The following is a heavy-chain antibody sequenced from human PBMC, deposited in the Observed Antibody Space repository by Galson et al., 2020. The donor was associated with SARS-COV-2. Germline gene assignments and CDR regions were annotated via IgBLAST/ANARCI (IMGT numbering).Heavy chain of an antibody. D-gene: IGHD3-3*01. J-gene: IGHJ5*02. Sequence: SQTLSLTCTVSGGSISSSSYYWGWIRQPPGKGLEWIGSIYYSGSTYYNPSLKSRVTISVDTSKNQFSLKLSSVTAADTAVYYCARAPLRFLEWFIIGPSWFDPWGQGTLVTVSS. CDR3: ARAPLRFLEWFIIGPSWFDP. CDR2: IYYSGST. V-gene: IGHV4-39*07. CDR1: GGSISSSSYY.